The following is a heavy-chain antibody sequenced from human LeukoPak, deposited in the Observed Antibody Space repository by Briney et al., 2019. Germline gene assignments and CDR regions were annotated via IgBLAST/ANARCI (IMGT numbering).Heavy chain of an antibody. V-gene: IGHV4-39*02. CDR3: AGDTSPDSGYDFDY. CDR2: IYYSGST. D-gene: IGHD5-12*01. J-gene: IGHJ4*02. CDR1: GGSISSSSYY. Sequence: PSETLSLTCTASGGSISSSSYYWGWIRQPPGKGLEWIGSIYYSGSTYYNPSLKSRVTISVDTSKNQFSLQLNSVTPEDTAVYYCAGDTSPDSGYDFDYWGQGTLVTVSS.